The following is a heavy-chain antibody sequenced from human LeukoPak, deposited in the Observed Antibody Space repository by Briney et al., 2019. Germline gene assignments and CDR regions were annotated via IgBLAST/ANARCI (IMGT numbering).Heavy chain of an antibody. V-gene: IGHV3-21*01. CDR3: ARDPYNGAYSEGYYYYYMDV. Sequence: GGSLTLSCAGPGITFSNYNMNWVRRAPGKGLEWISSITSSSSYTFYADSVKGRFTISRDNAKNSLYLQMNSLRVEDTAIYYCARDPYNGAYSEGYYYYYMDVWGKGTMVTVSS. CDR1: GITFSNYN. J-gene: IGHJ6*03. D-gene: IGHD1-1*01. CDR2: ITSSSSYT.